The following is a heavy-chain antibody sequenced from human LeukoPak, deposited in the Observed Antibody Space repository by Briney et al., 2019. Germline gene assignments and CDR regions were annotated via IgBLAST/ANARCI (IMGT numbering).Heavy chain of an antibody. CDR1: GFTFSTYT. J-gene: IGHJ4*02. Sequence: GGSLRLSCSASGFTFSTYTMNWVRQAPGKGLEWVSYISSSGSTIYYADSVKDRFTISRDNAKNSLYLQMNSLRAEDTAVYYCAVLTYQLLDYYFDYWGQGTLVTVSS. CDR3: AVLTYQLLDYYFDY. V-gene: IGHV3-48*01. CDR2: ISSSGSTI. D-gene: IGHD2-2*01.